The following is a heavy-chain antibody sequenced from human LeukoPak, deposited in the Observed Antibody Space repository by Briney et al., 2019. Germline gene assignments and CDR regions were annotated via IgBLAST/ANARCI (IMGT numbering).Heavy chain of an antibody. CDR1: GFTFTDYW. D-gene: IGHD3-3*01. J-gene: IGHJ4*02. CDR2: IKRDGSEK. V-gene: IGHV3-7*03. Sequence: GGSLRLSCAASGFTFTDYWMSWVRQAPGKGLEWVANIKRDGSEKYYVDSVKGRFTISRDNAKNSLYLQMNSLTAADTAVYYCARSGYSNFDYWGQGTLVTVSS. CDR3: ARSGYSNFDY.